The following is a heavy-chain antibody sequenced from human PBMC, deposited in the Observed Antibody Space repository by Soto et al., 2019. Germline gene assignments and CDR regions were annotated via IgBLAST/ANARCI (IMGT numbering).Heavy chain of an antibody. J-gene: IGHJ6*02. CDR3: ARERNIYGMDV. V-gene: IGHV1-8*01. CDR2: MNPNSGNP. D-gene: IGHD1-1*01. Sequence: QVQLVQSGAEVQKPGASVKVSCKASGYTFTSYDINWVRKATGQGLEWMGWMNPNSGNPAYAQKFQGRVTMTRNTSISTAYMELSSLRSEDTAVYYCARERNIYGMDVWGQGTTVTVSS. CDR1: GYTFTSYD.